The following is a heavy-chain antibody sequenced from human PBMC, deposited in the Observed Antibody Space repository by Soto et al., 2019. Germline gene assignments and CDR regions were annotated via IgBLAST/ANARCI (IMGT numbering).Heavy chain of an antibody. CDR1: GGTFSKDA. CDR3: TRVLGYTFEPGKTRYYALDV. D-gene: IGHD5-18*01. J-gene: IGHJ6*02. Sequence: QVQLVQSGAEVKKPGSSVTVSCKTSGGTFSKDAINWVRQAPGQGLEWMGLLIPVFGSPIYAQKFQGRIRITADESTSTEFMDLSSLRSEDTAVYYCTRVLGYTFEPGKTRYYALDVWGQGTTVSVAS. CDR2: LIPVFGSP. V-gene: IGHV1-69*01.